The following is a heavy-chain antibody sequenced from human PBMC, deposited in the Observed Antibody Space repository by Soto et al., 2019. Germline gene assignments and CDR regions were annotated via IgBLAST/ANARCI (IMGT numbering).Heavy chain of an antibody. V-gene: IGHV1-18*01. Sequence: QVHLVQSGPEVKKPGASVKVSCKASGYNFISYDITWVRQAPGQGLEWMGWISAYTGNTNYAQKFQGRVTMTTDTSTSTAYMELRSLRSDDTAVYYCARSGDSGWNYLDYWGQGTLVTVSS. D-gene: IGHD6-19*01. CDR1: GYNFISYD. J-gene: IGHJ4*02. CDR2: ISAYTGNT. CDR3: ARSGDSGWNYLDY.